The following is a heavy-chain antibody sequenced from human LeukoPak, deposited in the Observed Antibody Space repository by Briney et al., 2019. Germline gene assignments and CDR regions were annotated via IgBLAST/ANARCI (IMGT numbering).Heavy chain of an antibody. Sequence: SETLSLTCTVSGYSISSGYYWGWIRQPPGKGLEWIGSIYHSGSTYYNPSLKSRVTISVDTSKNQFSLKLSSVTAADTAVYYCARVSAVALFDYWGQGTLVTVSS. J-gene: IGHJ4*02. CDR2: IYHSGST. CDR1: GYSISSGYY. V-gene: IGHV4-38-2*02. D-gene: IGHD4-23*01. CDR3: ARVSAVALFDY.